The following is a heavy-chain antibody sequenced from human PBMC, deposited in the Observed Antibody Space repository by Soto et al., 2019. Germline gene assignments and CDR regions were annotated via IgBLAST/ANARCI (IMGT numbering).Heavy chain of an antibody. D-gene: IGHD7-27*01. J-gene: IGHJ4*02. Sequence: QVQLVQSGAEVKKPGSSVKVSCEAAGGTFSGHAISWVRQAPGQGPEWMGGLIPLFGTTQHAQNFQDRLTITADKSTSTAYMELTSLRFEDTAIYYCARGPNWGYRFDSWGQGTLVTVSS. CDR3: ARGPNWGYRFDS. V-gene: IGHV1-69*06. CDR1: GGTFSGHA. CDR2: LIPLFGTT.